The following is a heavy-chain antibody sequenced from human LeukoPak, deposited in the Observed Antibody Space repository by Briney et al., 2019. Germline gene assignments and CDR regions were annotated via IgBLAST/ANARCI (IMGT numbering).Heavy chain of an antibody. V-gene: IGHV3-53*01. CDR2: IYSGGSS. CDR3: ARATLDN. Sequence: GGSLRLSCAASGFTVSSDYISWVRQAPGKGLEWVSTIYSGGSSNYADSVRARFTISRDNSKNTVYLQMNSLRVEDTAVYYCARATLDNWGQGTLVTVSS. J-gene: IGHJ4*02. CDR1: GFTVSSDY.